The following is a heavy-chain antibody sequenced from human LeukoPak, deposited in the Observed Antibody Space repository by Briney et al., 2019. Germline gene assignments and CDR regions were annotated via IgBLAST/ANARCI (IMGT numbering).Heavy chain of an antibody. CDR1: GFTVSNYG. V-gene: IGHV3-23*01. CDR3: AKARIASAGTGAFDV. D-gene: IGHD6-13*01. Sequence: GGSLRLSCAASGFTVSNYGMTWVRQAPGKGLEWVSAFSATDGSAQYAESVKGRFTISRDNSKNSLYLQMNSLRDEDTAVYYCAKARIASAGTGAFDVWGQGTMVTVSS. J-gene: IGHJ3*01. CDR2: FSATDGSA.